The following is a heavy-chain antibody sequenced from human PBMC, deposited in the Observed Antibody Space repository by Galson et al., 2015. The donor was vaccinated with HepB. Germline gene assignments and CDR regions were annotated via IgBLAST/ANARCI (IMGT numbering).Heavy chain of an antibody. V-gene: IGHV3-23*01. Sequence: SLRLSCAASGFTFSSNTMSWVRQAPGKGLEWVSAISSNGGSTYYADSVKGRFTISRDNSKNTLYLQMNSLRAEDTAVYYCVGYSSAWYDYWGQGTLVTVSS. CDR3: VGYSSAWYDY. CDR1: GFTFSSNT. J-gene: IGHJ4*02. D-gene: IGHD6-19*01. CDR2: ISSNGGST.